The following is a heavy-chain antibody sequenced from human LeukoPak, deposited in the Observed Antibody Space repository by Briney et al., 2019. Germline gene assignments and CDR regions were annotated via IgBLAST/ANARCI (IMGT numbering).Heavy chain of an antibody. CDR2: ISGGDDVT. V-gene: IGHV3-23*01. CDR3: ATSIGYFSYSEH. J-gene: IGHJ1*01. D-gene: IGHD2-15*01. Sequence: PGGSLRLSCAASGFTFNNNGMSWVRQAPGKGLEWISTISGGDDVTSYADSVKGRFTISRDRSKNTLYLQMHGLRAEDTAIYYCATSIGYFSYSEHWGQGALVPVAS. CDR1: GFTFNNNG.